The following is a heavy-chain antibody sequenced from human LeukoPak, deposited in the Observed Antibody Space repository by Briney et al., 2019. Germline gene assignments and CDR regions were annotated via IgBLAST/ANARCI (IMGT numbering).Heavy chain of an antibody. D-gene: IGHD3-9*01. V-gene: IGHV3-53*04. CDR3: ARVAQYDILTGYLDY. CDR1: GFTLSSNY. J-gene: IGHJ4*02. Sequence: PRGSLRLSCAASGFTLSSNYMSWVRQAPGEGLGWGSVIYSGGSKYYADSVKGRFTISRHNSKNTLYLQMNSLRAEDTAVYYCARVAQYDILTGYLDYWGQGTLVTVSS. CDR2: IYSGGSK.